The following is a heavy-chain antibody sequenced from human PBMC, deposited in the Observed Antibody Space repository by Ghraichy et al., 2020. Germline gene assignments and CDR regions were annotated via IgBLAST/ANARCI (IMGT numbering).Heavy chain of an antibody. CDR1: GYTFIDYP. Sequence: ASVKVSCQTSGYTFIDYPIHWVRQAPGQGLEWLGWFNPNNGGGYYEQKFQGRVTMTSDTSINIAHLELSSLRSDDTAIYYCARGDGVSGPDFYWGQGTSVTVSS. V-gene: IGHV1-2*02. CDR2: FNPNNGGG. J-gene: IGHJ4*02. D-gene: IGHD6-19*01. CDR3: ARGDGVSGPDFY.